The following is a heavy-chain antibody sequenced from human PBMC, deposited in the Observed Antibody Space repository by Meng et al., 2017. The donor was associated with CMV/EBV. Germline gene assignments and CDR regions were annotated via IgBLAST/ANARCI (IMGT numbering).Heavy chain of an antibody. CDR2: ISSSSSYI. Sequence: GESLKISCAASGFTFSSYSMNWVRQAPGKGPEWVSSISSSSSYIYYADSVKGRFTISRDNAKNSLYLQMNSLRAEDTAVYYCARASTELELLSGFDYWGQGTLVTVSS. CDR1: GFTFSSYS. V-gene: IGHV3-21*01. J-gene: IGHJ4*02. CDR3: ARASTELELLSGFDY. D-gene: IGHD1-7*01.